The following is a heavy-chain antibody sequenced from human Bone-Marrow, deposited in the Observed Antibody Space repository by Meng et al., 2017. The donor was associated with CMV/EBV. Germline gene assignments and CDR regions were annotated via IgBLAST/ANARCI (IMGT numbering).Heavy chain of an antibody. D-gene: IGHD2-15*01. Sequence: SLKISCAGSGFIFDDYAMHWVRQAPGKGLEWVSGINWSSDSIGYADSVKGRFTISRDNAKNSLYLQMDSLRPEDTALYYCTSSGWSETYYYGMDIWGQGTMVTVSS. CDR1: GFIFDDYA. J-gene: IGHJ6*02. V-gene: IGHV3-9*01. CDR2: INWSSDSI. CDR3: TSSGWSETYYYGMDI.